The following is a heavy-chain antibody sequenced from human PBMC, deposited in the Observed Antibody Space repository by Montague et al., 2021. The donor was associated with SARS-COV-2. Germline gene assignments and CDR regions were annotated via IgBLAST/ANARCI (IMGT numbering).Heavy chain of an antibody. V-gene: IGHV2-70*04. CDR1: GFSLSTSGMR. CDR2: IDXDDYK. J-gene: IGHJ4*02. D-gene: IGHD3-9*01. Sequence: VKPTQTLTLTCTFSGFSLSTSGMRASWIRQPPGKALEWLARIDXDDYKFYSTSLKTRLTISKDTSKNQVVLTMTNMDPVDTATYYCARSYYDILTAYYTPFDYWGQGTLVTVSS. CDR3: ARSYYDILTAYYTPFDY.